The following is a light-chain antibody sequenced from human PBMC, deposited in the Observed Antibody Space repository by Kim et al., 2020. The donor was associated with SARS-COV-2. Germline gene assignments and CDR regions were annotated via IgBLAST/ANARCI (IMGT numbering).Light chain of an antibody. Sequence: SSELTQDPAVSVALGQTVRLTCQGDSLRSYYASWYQQKPGHAPSLVIYGKDNRPSGIPDRFSGSTSGNTASLTIPGAQAEGAADYYCNSGGLGGTHWVFG. CDR2: GKD. J-gene: IGLJ3*02. CDR1: SLRSYY. CDR3: NSGGLGGTHWV. V-gene: IGLV3-19*01.